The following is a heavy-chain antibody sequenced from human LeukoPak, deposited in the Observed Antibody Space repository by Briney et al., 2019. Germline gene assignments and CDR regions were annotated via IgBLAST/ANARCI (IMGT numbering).Heavy chain of an antibody. CDR3: ARGWSSSWPYNLFDP. J-gene: IGHJ5*02. Sequence: GGSLRHSCAASGFTFSDYYMGWIRQAPGKGLEWVSYIPFSSSTTYYADSVKGRFTISRDNAKNSLYLQMNSLRADDTAVYYCARGWSSSWPYNLFDPWGQGTLVTVSS. V-gene: IGHV3-11*01. CDR1: GFTFSDYY. CDR2: IPFSSSTT. D-gene: IGHD6-13*01.